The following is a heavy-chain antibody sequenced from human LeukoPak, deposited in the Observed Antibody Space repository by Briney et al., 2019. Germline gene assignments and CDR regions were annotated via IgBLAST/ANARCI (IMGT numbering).Heavy chain of an antibody. D-gene: IGHD6-19*01. J-gene: IGHJ6*03. CDR2: TNGGGNTT. V-gene: IGHV3-23*01. CDR3: TKELHVAVAVADYYYFYMDV. Sequence: GGSLRLSCAASGFAFSTFAMGWVRQSPGKGLEWLSTTNGGGNTTFYADSVKGRFTISRDNSKNTLYLHMDSLRPDDTAIYYCTKELHVAVAVADYYYFYMDVWGRGTAVTVSS. CDR1: GFAFSTFA.